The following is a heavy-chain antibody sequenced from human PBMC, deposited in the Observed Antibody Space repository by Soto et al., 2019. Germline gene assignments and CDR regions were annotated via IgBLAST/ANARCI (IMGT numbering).Heavy chain of an antibody. J-gene: IGHJ4*01. Sequence: SETLSLTCTVSGGSISSSSYYWGWIRQPPGKGLEWIGSIYYSGGTYYNPSLKSRVTISVDTSKNQFSLRLNSVTAADTAVYYCARSGYGSSDFDHWGQGTLVTVSS. CDR2: IYYSGGT. CDR1: GGSISSSSYY. CDR3: ARSGYGSSDFDH. D-gene: IGHD6-13*01. V-gene: IGHV4-39*07.